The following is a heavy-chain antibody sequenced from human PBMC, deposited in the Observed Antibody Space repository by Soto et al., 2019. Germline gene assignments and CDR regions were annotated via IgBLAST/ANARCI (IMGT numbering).Heavy chain of an antibody. V-gene: IGHV4-31*03. Sequence: TSETLSLTCTVSGGSISSGGYYWSWIRQHPGKGLEWIGYIYYSGSTYYNPSLKSRVTISVDTSKNQFSLKLSSVTAADTAVYYCARERSLRYFDSYSPSDAFDIWGQGTMVTVSS. CDR1: GGSISSGGYY. J-gene: IGHJ3*02. CDR3: ARERSLRYFDSYSPSDAFDI. CDR2: IYYSGST. D-gene: IGHD3-9*01.